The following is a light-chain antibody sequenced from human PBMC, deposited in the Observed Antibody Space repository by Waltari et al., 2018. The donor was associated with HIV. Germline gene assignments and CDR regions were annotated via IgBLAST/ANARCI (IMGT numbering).Light chain of an antibody. J-gene: IGLJ1*01. V-gene: IGLV1-51*01. Sequence: QSVLTQPPSVSAAPGQQVTISCSGSSSNLGNNYVSWYQQPPGTAPKRLIYDDNERPSGIPDRFSGSKSGTSATLGITGLQTGDEADYYCGTWDSSLSAVVFGTVTKVTVL. CDR1: SSNLGNNY. CDR3: GTWDSSLSAVV. CDR2: DDN.